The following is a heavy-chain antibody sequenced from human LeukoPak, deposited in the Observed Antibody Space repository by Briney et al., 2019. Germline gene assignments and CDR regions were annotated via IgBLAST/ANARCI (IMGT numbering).Heavy chain of an antibody. D-gene: IGHD3-16*01. CDR3: ASVSHGGSAQGPEYYYYGMDV. V-gene: IGHV1-46*01. J-gene: IGHJ6*02. CDR1: GYTFTSYY. Sequence: ASVKVSCKASGYTFTSYYMHWVRQAPGQGLEWMGIINPSGGSTSYAQKFQGRVTMTRDTSTSTVYMELSSLRSEDTAVYYCASVSHGGSAQGPEYYYYGMDVWGQGTTVTVSS. CDR2: INPSGGST.